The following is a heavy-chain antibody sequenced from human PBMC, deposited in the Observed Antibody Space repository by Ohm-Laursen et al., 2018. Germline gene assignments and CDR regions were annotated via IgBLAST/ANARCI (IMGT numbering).Heavy chain of an antibody. J-gene: IGHJ4*02. Sequence: SDTLSLTCAVNGESSSGYFWNWIRQPPGKGLEWIGEINHSRSTKYNSSFKSRVTISVDTSKNQFSLKLSSVTAADTAVYYCARGFSGWWGRIDYWGQGILVTVSS. CDR2: INHSRST. CDR3: ARGFSGWWGRIDY. CDR1: GESSSGYF. V-gene: IGHV4-34*01. D-gene: IGHD6-19*01.